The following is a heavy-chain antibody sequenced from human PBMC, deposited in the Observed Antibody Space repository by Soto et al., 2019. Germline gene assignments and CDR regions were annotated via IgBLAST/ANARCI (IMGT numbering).Heavy chain of an antibody. CDR2: IYYSGST. Sequence: PSETLSLTCTVSGGSISSYYWSWIRQPPGKGLEWIGYIYYSGSTSYNPSLKSRVTISVDTSKNQFSLKLSSVTAADTAVYYCARLGGYYQAFDSWGQGTLVTVPQ. J-gene: IGHJ4*02. V-gene: IGHV4-59*08. D-gene: IGHD3-22*01. CDR1: GGSISSYY. CDR3: ARLGGYYQAFDS.